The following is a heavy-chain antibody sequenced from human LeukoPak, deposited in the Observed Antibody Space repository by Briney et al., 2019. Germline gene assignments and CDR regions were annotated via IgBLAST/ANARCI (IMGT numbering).Heavy chain of an antibody. Sequence: GGSLRLFCAASRFTLNNYYMGGVRDASARGLQWVANIKQDGTEQHYVVSVKGRFSISRDNAKNSLFLQMSSLRAEDTAVYYCVRDSRGLSGWYEDYWGQGTLVTVSS. CDR2: IKQDGTEQ. V-gene: IGHV3-7*01. J-gene: IGHJ4*02. D-gene: IGHD6-19*01. CDR1: RFTLNNYY. CDR3: VRDSRGLSGWYEDY.